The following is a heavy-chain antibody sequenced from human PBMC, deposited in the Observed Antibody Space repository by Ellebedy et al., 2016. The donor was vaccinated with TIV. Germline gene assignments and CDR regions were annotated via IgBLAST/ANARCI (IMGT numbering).Heavy chain of an antibody. Sequence: ASVKVSCXASGYSFTNHDVNWVRQAPGKGLEWMGWMNPRSGNTGYAEKFQGRVIMTRDNTITTAYLQLNSLTPDDTAVYFCARRHYASGWYTGTSDVWGQGTMVIVSS. J-gene: IGHJ3*01. CDR3: ARRHYASGWYTGTSDV. D-gene: IGHD6-19*01. V-gene: IGHV1-8*01. CDR2: MNPRSGNT. CDR1: GYSFTNHD.